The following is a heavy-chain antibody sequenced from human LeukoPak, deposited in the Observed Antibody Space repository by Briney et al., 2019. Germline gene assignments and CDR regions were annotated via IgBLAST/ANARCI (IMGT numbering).Heavy chain of an antibody. D-gene: IGHD6-6*01. J-gene: IGHJ6*03. V-gene: IGHV4-38-2*01. CDR3: ARRVYSSSSRYYYYMDV. CDR1: GYSISSGYY. CDR2: LYHSGST. Sequence: SETLSLTCAVSGYSISSGYYWGWIRQPPGKGLEWIGSLYHSGSTYYNPSLKSRVTISVDTSKTQFSLKLSSVTAADTAVYYCARRVYSSSSRYYYYMDVWGKGTTVTVSS.